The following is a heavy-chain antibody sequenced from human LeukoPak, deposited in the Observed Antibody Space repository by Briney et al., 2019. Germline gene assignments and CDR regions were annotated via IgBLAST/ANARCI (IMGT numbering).Heavy chain of an antibody. CDR2: ISAYNGNT. CDR1: GYTFTSYG. V-gene: IGHV1-18*01. J-gene: IGHJ4*02. CDR3: ARGRLGYGDYSYYFDY. Sequence: GASVKVSCKASGYTFTSYGISWVRQAPGQGLEWMGWISAYNGNTNYAQKFQGRVTITRNTSISTAYMELSSLRSEDTAVYYCARGRLGYGDYSYYFDYWGQGTLVTVSS. D-gene: IGHD4-17*01.